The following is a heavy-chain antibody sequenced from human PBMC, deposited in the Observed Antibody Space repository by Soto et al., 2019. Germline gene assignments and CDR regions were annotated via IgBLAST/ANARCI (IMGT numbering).Heavy chain of an antibody. V-gene: IGHV1-69*01. J-gene: IGHJ6*02. D-gene: IGHD2-2*01. CDR2: IIPIPGTA. CDR1: GGTFGSYA. CDR3: ARSQGSSTSLEIYYYYYYGMDV. Sequence: QVQLVQSGAEVKKPGSSVKVSCKASGGTFGSYAISWVRQAPGQGLEWMGGIIPIPGTANYAQKFQGRVTIAADESESTAYMERSSLRSEDTAVYYCARSQGSSTSLEIYYYYYYGMDVWGQGTTVTVSS.